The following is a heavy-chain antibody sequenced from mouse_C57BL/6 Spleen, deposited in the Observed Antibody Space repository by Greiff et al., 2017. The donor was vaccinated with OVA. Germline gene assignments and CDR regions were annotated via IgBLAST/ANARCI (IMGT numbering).Heavy chain of an antibody. CDR2: IYPGSGNT. V-gene: IGHV1-76*01. CDR3: ARGTYDYNAMDD. Sequence: VQLQESGAELVRPGASVKLSCKASGYTFTDYYINWVKQRPGQGLEWIARIYPGSGNTYYNEKFKGKATLTAEKSSSTAYMQLSSLTSEDSAVYFCARGTYDYNAMDDWGQGTSVTVSS. J-gene: IGHJ4*01. CDR1: GYTFTDYY. D-gene: IGHD6-5*01.